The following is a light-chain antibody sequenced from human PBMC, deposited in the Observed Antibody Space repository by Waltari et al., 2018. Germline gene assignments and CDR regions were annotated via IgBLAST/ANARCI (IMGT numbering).Light chain of an antibody. CDR2: QDS. J-gene: IGLJ2*01. CDR3: QAWDSSTARVV. CDR1: KLGDKY. V-gene: IGLV3-1*01. Sequence: SYELTQPPSVSVSPGQTASITCSGDKLGDKYACWYQQKPGQSPVLVIYQDSKRPSGIHERFSCSNSGNTATLTISGTQAMDEADYYCQAWDSSTARVVFGGGTKLTVL.